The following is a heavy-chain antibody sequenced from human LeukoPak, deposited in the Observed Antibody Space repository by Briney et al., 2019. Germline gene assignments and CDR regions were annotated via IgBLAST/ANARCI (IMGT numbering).Heavy chain of an antibody. V-gene: IGHV3-21*01. Sequence: GGSLRLSCAASGFTFSSYAMSWVRQAPGKGLEWVSSISSSSSYIYYADSVKGRFTISRDNAKNSLYLQMNSLRAEDTAVYYCARGANDYGDYMLYWGQGTLVTVSS. CDR3: ARGANDYGDYMLY. CDR1: GFTFSSYA. CDR2: ISSSSSYI. J-gene: IGHJ4*02. D-gene: IGHD4-17*01.